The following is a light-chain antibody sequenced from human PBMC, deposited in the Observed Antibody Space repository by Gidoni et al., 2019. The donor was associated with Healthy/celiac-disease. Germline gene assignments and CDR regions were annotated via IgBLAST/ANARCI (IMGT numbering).Light chain of an antibody. CDR2: DAS. V-gene: IGKV3-11*01. J-gene: IGKJ3*01. Sequence: EIVLTPSPATLSLSPGESATLSCRSSQNVSSCLAWYQQKPGQDPRHLMYDASNRANGIPARFSGSGSGTEFTLTISSLEPEDFAVYYCQQRSNWPPVFGPGTKVDIK. CDR1: QNVSSC. CDR3: QQRSNWPPV.